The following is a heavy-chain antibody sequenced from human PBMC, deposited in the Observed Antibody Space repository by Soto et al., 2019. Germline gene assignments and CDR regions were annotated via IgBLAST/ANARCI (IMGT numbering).Heavy chain of an antibody. V-gene: IGHV1-18*01. CDR3: ARMDCCGGSCYPPGY. CDR1: GYTFTSYG. J-gene: IGHJ4*02. CDR2: ISAYNGNT. Sequence: GASVKVSCKASGYTFTSYGISWVRQAPGQGLEWMGWISAYNGNTNYAQKLQGRVTMTTDTSTSTAYMELRSLRSDDTAVYYCARMDCCGGSCYPPGYWGQGTLVTVSS. D-gene: IGHD2-15*01.